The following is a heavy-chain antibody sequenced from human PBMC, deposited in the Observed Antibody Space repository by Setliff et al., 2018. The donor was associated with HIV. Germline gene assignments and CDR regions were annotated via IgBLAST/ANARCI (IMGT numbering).Heavy chain of an antibody. V-gene: IGHV4-4*08. CDR1: GGSFRSYY. J-gene: IGHJ2*01. Sequence: PSETLSLTCTVSGGSFRSYYWSWIRQSPGKGLEWLGYIFTGGTTKYNPSLESRVTISVDTSRNQFSLKLSSVTAADTAVYYCARSARFFYASGSRRYFDLWGRGTLVTVSS. D-gene: IGHD3-10*01. CDR2: IFTGGTT. CDR3: ARSARFFYASGSRRYFDL.